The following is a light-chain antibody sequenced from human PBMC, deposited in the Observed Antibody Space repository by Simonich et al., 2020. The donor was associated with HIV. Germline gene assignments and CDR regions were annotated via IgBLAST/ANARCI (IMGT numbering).Light chain of an antibody. Sequence: DIQMTQSPSTLSASVGDRVTITCRASQSISTWLAWYQQKPGKAPKLLIYKASSLEGGVPSRLSGSGSGTEFTLTISSLQPDDFATYYCQQSYSTLPYTFGQGTKLEIK. CDR1: QSISTW. V-gene: IGKV1-5*03. J-gene: IGKJ2*01. CDR2: KAS. CDR3: QQSYSTLPYT.